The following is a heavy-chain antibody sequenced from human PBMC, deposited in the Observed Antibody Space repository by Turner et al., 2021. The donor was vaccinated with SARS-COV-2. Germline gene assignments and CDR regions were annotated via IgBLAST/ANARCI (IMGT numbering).Heavy chain of an antibody. CDR3: ARAGNCAGGSCYFDY. J-gene: IGHJ4*02. V-gene: IGHV4-34*01. D-gene: IGHD2-15*01. Sequence: QVQLQEWGAGLLKPSETLSLTCAIYGGSFSGFYWSWIRQPLGQGLEWIAEFDQSGSNNTNPSLKSRVTISVDTSKNQFSLKLSSVTAADTAVYYCARAGNCAGGSCYFDYWGQGTLVTVSS. CDR2: FDQSGSN. CDR1: GGSFSGFY.